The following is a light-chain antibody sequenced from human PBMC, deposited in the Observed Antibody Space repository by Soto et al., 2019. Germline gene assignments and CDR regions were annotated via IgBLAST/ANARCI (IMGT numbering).Light chain of an antibody. CDR2: AAS. CDR3: QQLNSYPLT. Sequence: DVQMTQSPSSLSALVGDRVTITCRASQSVSRYLNWYQHKPGKAPKLLIYAASTLQSGVPSRFSGSGSGTEFTLTISSLQPEDFATYYCQQLNSYPLTFGGGTKVDIK. V-gene: IGKV1-9*01. CDR1: QSVSRY. J-gene: IGKJ4*01.